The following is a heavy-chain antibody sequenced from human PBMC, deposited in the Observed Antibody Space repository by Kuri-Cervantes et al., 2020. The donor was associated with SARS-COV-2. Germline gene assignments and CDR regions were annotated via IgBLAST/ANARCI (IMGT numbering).Heavy chain of an antibody. J-gene: IGHJ4*02. Sequence: GESLKISCAASGFTFSDSAMNWVRQAPGKGLEWVSAISTSGAYTYYADSVKGRFTISRDNSKNTLYLQMKRLRAEDTAVYYCARSPGAYFDYWGQGTLVTVSS. CDR1: GFTFSDSA. CDR2: ISTSGAYT. D-gene: IGHD3-10*01. CDR3: ARSPGAYFDY. V-gene: IGHV3-23*01.